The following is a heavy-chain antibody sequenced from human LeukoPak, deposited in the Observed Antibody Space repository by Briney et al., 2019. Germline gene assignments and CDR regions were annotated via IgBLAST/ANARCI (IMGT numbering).Heavy chain of an antibody. CDR1: GGSISSSSYY. Sequence: PSETLSFTCTVSGGSISSSSYYWGWIRQPPGKGLEWIGSIYYSGSTYYNPSLKSRVTISVDTSKNQFSLKLSSVTAADTAVYYCARSSSWQYYFDYWGQGTLVTVSS. CDR3: ARSSSWQYYFDY. CDR2: IYYSGST. D-gene: IGHD6-13*01. V-gene: IGHV4-39*07. J-gene: IGHJ4*02.